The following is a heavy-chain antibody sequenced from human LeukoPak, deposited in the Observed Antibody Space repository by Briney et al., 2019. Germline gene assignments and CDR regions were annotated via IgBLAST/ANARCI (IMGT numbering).Heavy chain of an antibody. V-gene: IGHV4-30-4*08. D-gene: IGHD1-26*01. CDR3: GRGLRYSESYVVEY. J-gene: IGHJ4*02. Sequence: PSETLSLTCTVSGGSVTADNYFWSWTRQPPGEGLEWIGYIYYTAGSYYNPSLKSRVTMSIDASTNQFSLKLNSVTAADAAVYHCGRGLRYSESYVVEYWGLGTLVTVSS. CDR2: IYYTAGS. CDR1: GGSVTADNYF.